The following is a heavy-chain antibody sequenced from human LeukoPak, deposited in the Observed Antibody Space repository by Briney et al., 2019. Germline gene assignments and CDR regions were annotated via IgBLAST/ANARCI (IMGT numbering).Heavy chain of an antibody. CDR2: IWYDGSNK. J-gene: IGHJ4*02. D-gene: IGHD1-1*01. Sequence: GGSLRLSCAASGFTFSSYGMHWVRQAPGKGLEWVAVIWYDGSNKYYADSVKGRFTIPRDNSKNTLYLQMNSLRAEDTAAYYCARDPGPTTGDYWGQGTLVTVSS. CDR1: GFTFSSYG. V-gene: IGHV3-33*01. CDR3: ARDPGPTTGDY.